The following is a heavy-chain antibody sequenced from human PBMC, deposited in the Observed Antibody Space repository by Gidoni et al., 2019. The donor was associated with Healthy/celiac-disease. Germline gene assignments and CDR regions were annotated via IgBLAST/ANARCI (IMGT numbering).Heavy chain of an antibody. CDR2: INHSGST. Sequence: QVQLQQWGAGLLKPSETLSLTCAVYGGSFSGYYWSWIRQPPGKGLEWIGEINHSGSTNYNPSLKSRVTISVDMSKNQFSLKLSSVTAADTAVYYCARARITMVRGAARFDYWGQGTLVTVSS. J-gene: IGHJ4*02. D-gene: IGHD3-10*01. CDR1: GGSFSGYY. CDR3: ARARITMVRGAARFDY. V-gene: IGHV4-34*01.